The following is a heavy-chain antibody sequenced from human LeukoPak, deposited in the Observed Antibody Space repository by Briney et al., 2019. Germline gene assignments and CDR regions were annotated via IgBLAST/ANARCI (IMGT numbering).Heavy chain of an antibody. CDR3: ARGEGYCSSTSCLFDY. Sequence: GESLGISCKGSGYSFTSYWIGWVRQMPGKGLEWMGIIYPGDSDTRYSPSFQGQVTISADKSISTAYLQWSSLKASDTATYYCARGEGYCSSTSCLFDYWGQGTLVTVSS. CDR1: GYSFTSYW. J-gene: IGHJ4*02. D-gene: IGHD2-2*01. V-gene: IGHV5-51*01. CDR2: IYPGDSDT.